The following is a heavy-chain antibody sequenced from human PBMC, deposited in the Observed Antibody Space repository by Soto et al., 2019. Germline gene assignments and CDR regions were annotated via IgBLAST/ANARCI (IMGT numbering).Heavy chain of an antibody. V-gene: IGHV3-23*01. CDR1: GFTFSNFD. CDR2: ISTSGGTT. Sequence: EVQLLESGGGLVQPGGSLRLSCAASGFTFSNFDMSWVRQAPGKGLEWVSGISTSGGTTYYADSVKGRFTSSRDNSKNTLYLQMTSLSADYTAVYYCATGTAAPAHWGQGTLVTVSS. CDR3: ATGTAAPAH. D-gene: IGHD6-13*01. J-gene: IGHJ1*01.